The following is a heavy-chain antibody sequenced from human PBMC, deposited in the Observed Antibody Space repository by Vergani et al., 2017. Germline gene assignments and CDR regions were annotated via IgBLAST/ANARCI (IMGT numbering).Heavy chain of an antibody. CDR3: VKVWFGELSFFDY. D-gene: IGHD3-10*01. CDR1: GFTFDDYA. CDR2: ISGDGGST. V-gene: IGHV3-43*02. J-gene: IGHJ4*02. Sequence: EVQLVESGGGVVQPGGSLRLSCAASGFTFDDYAMHWVRQAPGKGLEWVSLISGDGGSTYYADSVKGRFTISRDNSKNSLYLQMNSLRAEDTAVYYCVKVWFGELSFFDYWGQGTLVTVSS.